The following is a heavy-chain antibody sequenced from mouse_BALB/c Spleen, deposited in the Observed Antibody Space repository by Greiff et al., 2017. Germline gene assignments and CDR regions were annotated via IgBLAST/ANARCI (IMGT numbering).Heavy chain of an antibody. CDR3: ARPYAAWFAY. V-gene: IGHV1-7*01. D-gene: IGHD6-5*01. CDR2: INPSTGYT. CDR1: GYTFTSYW. Sequence: QVQLQQSGAELAKPGASVKMSCKASGYTFTSYWMHWVKQRPGQGLEWIGYINPSTGYTEYNQKFKDKATLTADKSSSTAYMQLSSLTSEDSAVYYCARPYAAWFAYWGQGTLVTVSA. J-gene: IGHJ3*01.